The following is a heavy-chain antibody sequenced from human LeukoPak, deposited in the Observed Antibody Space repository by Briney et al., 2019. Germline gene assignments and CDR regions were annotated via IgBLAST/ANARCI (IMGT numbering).Heavy chain of an antibody. CDR1: GFIFSDYY. CDR2: ISSSGSTI. CDR3: ARVPEMATIDY. D-gene: IGHD5-24*01. J-gene: IGHJ4*02. Sequence: GSLRLSCAASGFIFSDYYMSWIRQAPGKGLEWVSYISSSGSTIYYADSVKGRFTISRDNAKNSLYLQMNSLRAEGTAVYYCARVPEMATIDYWGQGTLVTVSS. V-gene: IGHV3-11*01.